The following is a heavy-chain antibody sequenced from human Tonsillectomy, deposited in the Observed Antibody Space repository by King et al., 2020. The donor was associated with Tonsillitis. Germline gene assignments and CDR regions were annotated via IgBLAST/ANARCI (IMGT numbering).Heavy chain of an antibody. Sequence: QLQESGPGLVKPSETLSLTCTVSGGSITNSYYYWGWIRQPPGKGLEWIGSIYYSGTTFYNPSLKSRVTISVDTSKNQFSLKLSSVTAADTALYYCARLAYGDSRTGTFYGMDVWGQGTTVTVSS. D-gene: IGHD4-17*01. V-gene: IGHV4-39*07. J-gene: IGHJ6*02. CDR1: GGSITNSYYY. CDR2: IYYSGTT. CDR3: ARLAYGDSRTGTFYGMDV.